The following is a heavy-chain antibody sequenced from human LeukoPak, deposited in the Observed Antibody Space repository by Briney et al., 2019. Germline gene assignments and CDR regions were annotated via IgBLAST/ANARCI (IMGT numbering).Heavy chain of an antibody. Sequence: GGSLRLSCAASGFTFSSYAMSWVRQAPGKGLEWVSAISGSGGSTYYADSVKGRFTISRDNSKNTLYLQMNSLRAEDTAVYYCAKREYSSSWPNNWFDPWGQGTLVTVSS. CDR2: ISGSGGST. CDR3: AKREYSSSWPNNWFDP. CDR1: GFTFSSYA. J-gene: IGHJ5*02. V-gene: IGHV3-23*01. D-gene: IGHD6-13*01.